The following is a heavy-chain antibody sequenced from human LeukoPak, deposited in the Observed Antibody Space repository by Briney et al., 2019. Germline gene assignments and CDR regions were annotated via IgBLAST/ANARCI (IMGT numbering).Heavy chain of an antibody. J-gene: IGHJ4*02. CDR3: ARADSYDSSGYGGPFDY. V-gene: IGHV1-69*04. CDR2: IIPILGIA. CDR1: GGTFSSYA. D-gene: IGHD3-22*01. Sequence: ASVKVSCTASGGTFSSYAISWVRQAPGQGLEWMGRIIPILGIANYAQKFQGRVTITADKSTSTAYMELSSLRSEDTAVYYCARADSYDSSGYGGPFDYWGQGTLVTVSS.